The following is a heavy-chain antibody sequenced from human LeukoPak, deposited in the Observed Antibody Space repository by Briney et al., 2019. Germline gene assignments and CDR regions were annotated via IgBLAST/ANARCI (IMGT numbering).Heavy chain of an antibody. Sequence: SETLSLTCTVSGDSISSYYWSWIRQPPGKGLEWIGYIYYSGSTNYSPSHNSRVTISIDTSKNQFSLRLSSVTAADTAVYYCARQYPAARYYFDYWGQGTLVTVSS. V-gene: IGHV4-59*08. CDR2: IYYSGST. CDR3: ARQYPAARYYFDY. CDR1: GDSISSYY. D-gene: IGHD3-16*01. J-gene: IGHJ4*02.